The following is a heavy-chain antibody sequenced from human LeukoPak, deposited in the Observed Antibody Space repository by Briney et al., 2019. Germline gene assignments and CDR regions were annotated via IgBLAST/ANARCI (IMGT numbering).Heavy chain of an antibody. CDR3: ARTLRKGDFWSGYYFDY. D-gene: IGHD3-3*01. CDR2: IYYSGST. Sequence: SETLSLTCTVSGGSISSSSFYWGWIRQPPGKGLEWIGSIYYSGSTYYNPSLKSRVTISVDTSKNHFSLRLSSVTAADTAVYYCARTLRKGDFWSGYYFDYWGQGTLVTVSS. CDR1: GGSISSSSFY. V-gene: IGHV4-39*02. J-gene: IGHJ4*02.